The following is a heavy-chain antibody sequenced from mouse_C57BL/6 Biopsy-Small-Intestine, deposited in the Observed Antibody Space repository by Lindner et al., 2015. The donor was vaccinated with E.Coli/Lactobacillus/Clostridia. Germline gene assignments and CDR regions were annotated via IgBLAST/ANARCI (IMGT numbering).Heavy chain of an antibody. D-gene: IGHD4-1*01. Sequence: SVKVSCKVSGYTLTEVSIHWVRQAPGQGLEWMGSINGYSGGTSYTQKFQGRVTITRDTSITTGYMELTRLTSDDTAVYYCARGDITRVYGGQTGDSGGYWGQGTLVTVSS. CDR1: GYTLTEVS. CDR3: ARGDITRVYGGQTGDSGGY. CDR2: INGYSGGT. V-gene: IGHV1S29*02. J-gene: IGHJ4*01.